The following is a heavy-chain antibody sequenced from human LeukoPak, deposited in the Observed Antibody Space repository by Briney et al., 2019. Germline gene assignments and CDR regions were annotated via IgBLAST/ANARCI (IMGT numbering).Heavy chain of an antibody. J-gene: IGHJ4*02. D-gene: IGHD4-17*01. CDR1: GFTFSRHW. V-gene: IGHV3-7*01. Sequence: GGSLRPSCAASGFTFSRHWMGWVRQAPGKGLEWVASTKQDGSQYYVDSVKGRFFISRDNAKNSVSLQMNSLRGEDTAVYYCARGPDFGDRLDYFDYWGQGTLVTVSS. CDR3: ARGPDFGDRLDYFDY. CDR2: TKQDGSQ.